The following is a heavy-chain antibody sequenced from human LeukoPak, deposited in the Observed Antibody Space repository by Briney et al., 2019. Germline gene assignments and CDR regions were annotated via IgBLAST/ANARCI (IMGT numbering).Heavy chain of an antibody. V-gene: IGHV4-34*01. CDR2: INHSGST. J-gene: IGHJ4*02. D-gene: IGHD3-22*01. CDR1: GGSFSGYY. Sequence: SETLSLTCAVYGGSFSGYYWSWIRQPPGKGLEWIGEINHSGSTNYNPSLKSRVTISVDTSKNQFSLKLSSVTAADTAVYYCARGLYYYDSSGVWDYWGQGTLVTVSS. CDR3: ARGLYYYDSSGVWDY.